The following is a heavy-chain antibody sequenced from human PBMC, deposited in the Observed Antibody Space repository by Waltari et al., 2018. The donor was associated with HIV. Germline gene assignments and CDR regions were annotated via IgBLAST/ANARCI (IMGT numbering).Heavy chain of an antibody. CDR2: ISHGGTS. CDR3: ARGLLAVAGTDEYLHH. Sequence: QVQLQQWGGGLRKHSETLSLTCAVFGGSLNSYHWSWIRQSPGRGLEWIGYISHGGTSSYNPSLKNRVAMSMDTSKNQFSLNLKSLTPADTAVYYCARGLLAVAGTDEYLHHWGPGALVTVSS. V-gene: IGHV4-34*01. D-gene: IGHD6-19*01. J-gene: IGHJ1*01. CDR1: GGSLNSYH.